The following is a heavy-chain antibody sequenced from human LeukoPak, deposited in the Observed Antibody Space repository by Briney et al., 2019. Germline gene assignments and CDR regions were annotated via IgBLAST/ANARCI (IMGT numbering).Heavy chain of an antibody. CDR1: GFDLNTYE. J-gene: IGHJ5*02. CDR3: ARGDPHADL. V-gene: IGHV3-48*03. CDR2: ITISGHTK. Sequence: GSLRLSCVASGFDLNTYEMNWVRQAPGKGLEWIADITISGHTKNYADSVKGRFTISRDNAATSLYLQMNSLRVEDTGVYYCARGDPHADLWGQGTLVTVSS.